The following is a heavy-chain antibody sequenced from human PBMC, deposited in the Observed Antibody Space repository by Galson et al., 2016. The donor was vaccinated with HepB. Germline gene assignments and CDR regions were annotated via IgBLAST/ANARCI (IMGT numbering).Heavy chain of an antibody. CDR2: IQYDGSKE. V-gene: IGHV3-33*05. CDR1: GFTFSYFG. Sequence: SLRLSCAASGFTFSYFGINWVRQAPGKGLEWRVGIQYDGSKEYYADSVKGRFTVSRDNSKNVVYLQMNSLRAEDAAVYFCARDFLPHPTFDFWGQGTLVTVSS. CDR3: ARDFLPHPTFDF. J-gene: IGHJ4*02.